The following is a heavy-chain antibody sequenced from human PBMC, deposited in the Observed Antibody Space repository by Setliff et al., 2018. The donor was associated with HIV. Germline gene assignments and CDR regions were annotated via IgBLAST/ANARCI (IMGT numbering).Heavy chain of an antibody. V-gene: IGHV4-59*01. J-gene: IGHJ4*02. CDR3: ARGVNFDY. D-gene: IGHD3-3*01. CDR1: GGSFSGYY. CDR2: IYIYNSGST. Sequence: SETLSLTCSVSGGSFSGYYWSWIRQPPGKGLEWIGYIYIYNSGSTNHNPSFTSRVTISADTSRNQFSLKLTSVTAADTAIYYCARGVNFDYWGQGTQVTVSS.